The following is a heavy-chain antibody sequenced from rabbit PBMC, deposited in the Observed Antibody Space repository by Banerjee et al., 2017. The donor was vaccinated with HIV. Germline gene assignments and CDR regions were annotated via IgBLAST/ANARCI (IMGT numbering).Heavy chain of an antibody. Sequence: GGSLTLTCTASGFSFSNKYVMCWVRQAPGKGLEWIACINTSSGNTVYASWAKGRFTVSKPSSTTVTLQMTSLTAADTATYFCARDEAGVIGWNFGLWGPGTLVTVS. CDR2: INTSSGNT. V-gene: IGHV1S40*01. CDR1: GFSFSNKYV. D-gene: IGHD1-1*01. CDR3: ARDEAGVIGWNFGL. J-gene: IGHJ4*01.